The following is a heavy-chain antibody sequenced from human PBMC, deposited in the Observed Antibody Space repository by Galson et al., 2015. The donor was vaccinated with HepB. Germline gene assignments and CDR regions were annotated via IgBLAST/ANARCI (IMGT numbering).Heavy chain of an antibody. CDR3: AKASITIFGVVSYWYFDL. D-gene: IGHD3-3*01. J-gene: IGHJ2*01. CDR1: GFTFSSYS. Sequence: SLRLSCAASGFTFSSYSMNWVRQAPGKGLEWVSSISSSGSYIYYADSVKGRFTISRDNAKHPLSLQMNSLRAEDTAVYYCAKASITIFGVVSYWYFDLWGRGTLVTVSS. V-gene: IGHV3-21*01. CDR2: ISSSGSYI.